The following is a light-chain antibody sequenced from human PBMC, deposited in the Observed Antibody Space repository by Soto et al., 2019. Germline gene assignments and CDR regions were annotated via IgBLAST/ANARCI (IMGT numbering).Light chain of an antibody. CDR1: QTINRY. Sequence: DIQMTQSPSSLSASVGDRVTITCRASQTINRYLNWYQQKPGKAPKLPVYVASTLETGVPSRFSGRGSGTDFTLTVSSLQPEDFATYYCQQTYTTPPTFGQGTKVEIK. CDR3: QQTYTTPPT. V-gene: IGKV1-39*01. J-gene: IGKJ1*01. CDR2: VAS.